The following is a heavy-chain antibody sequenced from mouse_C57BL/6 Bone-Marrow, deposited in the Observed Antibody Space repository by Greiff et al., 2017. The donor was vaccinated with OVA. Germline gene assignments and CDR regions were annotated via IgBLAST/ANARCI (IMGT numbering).Heavy chain of an antibody. CDR2: ISSGGDYI. D-gene: IGHD1-1*01. CDR1: GFTFSSYA. V-gene: IGHV5-9-1*02. CDR3: TREDYYGSRYYAMDY. J-gene: IGHJ4*01. Sequence: DVMLVESGEGLVKPGGSLKLSCAASGFTFSSYAMSWVRQTPEKRLEWVAYISSGGDYIYYADTVKGRFTISRDNARNTLYLQMSSLKSEDTAMYYCTREDYYGSRYYAMDYWGQGTSVTVSS.